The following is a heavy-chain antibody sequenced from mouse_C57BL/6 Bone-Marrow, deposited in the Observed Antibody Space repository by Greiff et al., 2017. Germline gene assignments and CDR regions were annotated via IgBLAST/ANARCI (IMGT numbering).Heavy chain of an antibody. CDR3: ARGIYYDYDAGLAY. CDR1: GYTFTSYG. D-gene: IGHD2-4*01. CDR2: IYPRSGNT. J-gene: IGHJ3*01. V-gene: IGHV1-81*01. Sequence: QVQLQQSGAELARPGASVKLSCKASGYTFTSYGISWVKQRTGQGLEWIGEIYPRSGNTYYNEKFKGKATLTADKSSSTAYMELRSLTSEDSAVYFCARGIYYDYDAGLAYWGQGTLVTVSA.